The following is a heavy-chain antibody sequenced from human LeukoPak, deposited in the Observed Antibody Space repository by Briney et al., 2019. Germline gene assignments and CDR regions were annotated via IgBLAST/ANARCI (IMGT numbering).Heavy chain of an antibody. CDR3: ASTHDYGGDYFDY. CDR1: GGSISSYY. D-gene: IGHD4-23*01. V-gene: IGHV4-4*07. J-gene: IGHJ4*02. CDR2: IYTSGST. Sequence: SETLSLTCTVPGGSISSYYWSWVRQPAGKGLEWIGRIYTSGSTNYNPSLKSRVTMSVDTSKNQFSLKLSSVTAADTAVYYCASTHDYGGDYFDYWGQGTLVTVSS.